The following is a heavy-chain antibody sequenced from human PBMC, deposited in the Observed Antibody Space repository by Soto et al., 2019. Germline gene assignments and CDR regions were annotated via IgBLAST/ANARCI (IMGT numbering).Heavy chain of an antibody. J-gene: IGHJ4*02. CDR3: ARENDFWSGYAFDY. CDR1: GFTVSSNY. Sequence: PGGSLRLSCAASGFTVSSNYMSWVHQAPGKGLEWVSVIYSGGSTYYADSVKGRFTISRDNSKNTLYLQMNSLRAEDTAVYYCARENDFWSGYAFDYWGQGTLVTVSS. D-gene: IGHD3-3*01. CDR2: IYSGGST. V-gene: IGHV3-66*01.